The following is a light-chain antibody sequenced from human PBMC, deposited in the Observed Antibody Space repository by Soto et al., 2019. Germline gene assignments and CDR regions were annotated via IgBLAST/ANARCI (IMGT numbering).Light chain of an antibody. CDR2: GAS. CDR3: QQYVSSPPFT. CDR1: QSVSSSY. Sequence: EIVLTQSPGTLSLSPGERATLSCRASQSVSSSYLAWYQQKPGQAPRLLIYGASSRATGIPDRFSGSGSGTAFSLTISRLVPEDFAVYYCQQYVSSPPFTFGQGTKLEIK. V-gene: IGKV3-20*01. J-gene: IGKJ2*01.